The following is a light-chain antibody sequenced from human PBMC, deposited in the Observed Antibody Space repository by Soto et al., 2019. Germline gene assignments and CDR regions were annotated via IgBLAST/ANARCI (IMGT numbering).Light chain of an antibody. J-gene: IGKJ4*01. CDR2: GAS. Sequence: DIVMTQSPATLPVSPGERATLSCRASQSVSSNLAWYQQKPGQAPRFLIYGASTRATGIPARFSGSGSGTEFTLTISSLQSEDSATYYCLSRFDWPTFGGGATLEIK. CDR3: LSRFDWPT. CDR1: QSVSSN. V-gene: IGKV3-15*01.